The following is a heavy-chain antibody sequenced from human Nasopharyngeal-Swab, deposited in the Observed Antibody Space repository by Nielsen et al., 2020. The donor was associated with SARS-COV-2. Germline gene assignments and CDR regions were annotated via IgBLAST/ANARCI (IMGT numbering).Heavy chain of an antibody. CDR2: ISYDGSNK. CDR3: ASSSGMVQPYGMDV. D-gene: IGHD3-10*01. CDR1: GFTFSSYA. V-gene: IGHV3-30*04. Sequence: GESLKISCAASGFTFSSYAMHWVRQAPGKGLEWVAVISYDGSNKYYADSVKGRFTISRDNSKNTLYLQMNSLGAEDTAVYYCASSSGMVQPYGMDVWGQGTTVTVSS. J-gene: IGHJ6*02.